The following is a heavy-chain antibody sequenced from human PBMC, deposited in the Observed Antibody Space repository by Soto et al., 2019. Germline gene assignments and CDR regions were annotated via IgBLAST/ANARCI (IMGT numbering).Heavy chain of an antibody. D-gene: IGHD3-9*01. V-gene: IGHV3-9*01. CDR3: TKDIRLGGRTGLYYDLDV. J-gene: IGHJ6*02. CDR1: GFTFGDYA. Sequence: EVQLVESGGGLVQPGRSLRLSCAASGFTFGDYAMHWVRQAPGKGLEWVSGINWNSGTIHYAGSVKGRFTISRDNAKNSLHRQMNSLRAEDTALYYCTKDIRLGGRTGLYYDLDVWGQGTTVTVAS. CDR2: INWNSGTI.